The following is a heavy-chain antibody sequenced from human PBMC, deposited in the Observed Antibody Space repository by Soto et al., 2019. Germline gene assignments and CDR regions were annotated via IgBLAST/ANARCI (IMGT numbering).Heavy chain of an antibody. CDR2: ISLYSDGT. CDR3: ARVVPGAAAWFGP. V-gene: IGHV1-18*01. D-gene: IGHD2-2*01. CDR1: GYTFSNYG. J-gene: IGHJ5*02. Sequence: QVQLVQSGGEVTRPGASVKVSCKTSGYTFSNYGITWVRQAPGQPLEWLGWISLYSDGTNYAQKFQGRVSMTTDTSTTTAYMELRSLRSDDTAVYYCARVVPGAAAWFGPWGQGTLVTVSS.